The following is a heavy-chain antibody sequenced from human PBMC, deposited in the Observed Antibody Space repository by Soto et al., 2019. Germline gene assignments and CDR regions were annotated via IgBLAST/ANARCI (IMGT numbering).Heavy chain of an antibody. D-gene: IGHD4-4*01. Sequence: QVQLQESGPGLVKPSQTLSLTCTVSGGSISSGDYYWSWIRQPPGKGLEWIGYIYYSGSNYYNPYLQSRVTISVDTSKNQFSLKLSSVTAADTAVYYCAGRGVGVTTVGYWGQGTLVTVSS. CDR1: GGSISSGDYY. CDR2: IYYSGSN. V-gene: IGHV4-30-4*01. CDR3: AGRGVGVTTVGY. J-gene: IGHJ4*02.